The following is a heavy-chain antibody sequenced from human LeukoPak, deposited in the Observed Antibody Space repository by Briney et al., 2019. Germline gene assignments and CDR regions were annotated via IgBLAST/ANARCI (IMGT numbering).Heavy chain of an antibody. CDR1: GFTFSSYA. D-gene: IGHD3-3*01. V-gene: IGHV3-23*01. Sequence: GGSLRLSCAASGFTFSSYAMSWVRQAPGKGLEWVSAISGSGGSTYYADSVKGRFTISRDNAKNSLYLQMNSLRAEDTAVYYCARDSVFGVSSYWGQGTLVTVSS. CDR3: ARDSVFGVSSY. CDR2: ISGSGGST. J-gene: IGHJ4*02.